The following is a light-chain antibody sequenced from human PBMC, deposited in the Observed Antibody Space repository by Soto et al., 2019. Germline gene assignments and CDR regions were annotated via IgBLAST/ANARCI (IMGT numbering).Light chain of an antibody. CDR1: QSVSSY. V-gene: IGKV3-11*01. Sequence: SVFTHSRAPLSLSPGERATLSCRASQSVSSYLAWYQQKPGQAPRLLIYDVSNRATGIPARFSGSGSGTDFTLTISSLEPEDFAVYYCQQRSNRPRTFCHGTRLAI. J-gene: IGKJ5*01. CDR2: DVS. CDR3: QQRSNRPRT.